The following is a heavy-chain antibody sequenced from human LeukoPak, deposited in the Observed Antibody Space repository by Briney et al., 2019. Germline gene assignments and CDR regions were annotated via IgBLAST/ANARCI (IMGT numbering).Heavy chain of an antibody. CDR2: ISGSGDST. Sequence: GGSLRLSCAASGFTFSSYGMSWVRQAPGKGLEWVSGISGSGDSTYYADSVKGRFTISRDNFKNTLYLQLNSLRAEDTAVYYCAKDRRPKRGYCSGGSCYVPDYFDYWGQGTLVTVSS. D-gene: IGHD2-15*01. CDR3: AKDRRPKRGYCSGGSCYVPDYFDY. V-gene: IGHV3-23*01. J-gene: IGHJ4*02. CDR1: GFTFSSYG.